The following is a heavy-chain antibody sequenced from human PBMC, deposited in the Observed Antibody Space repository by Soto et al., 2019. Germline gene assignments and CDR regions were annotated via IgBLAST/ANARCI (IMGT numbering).Heavy chain of an antibody. D-gene: IGHD1-26*01. CDR2: INHSGST. CDR3: ARRRRAPLVGATPYWYFDL. Sequence: QVQLQQWGAGLLKPSETLSLTCAVYGGSFSGYYWSWIRQPPGKGLEWIGEINHSGSTNYNPSLKSRLTRSVDTSKNQFSLKLSSVTAAATAVYYCARRRRAPLVGATPYWYFDLWGRGTLVTVSS. V-gene: IGHV4-34*01. J-gene: IGHJ2*01. CDR1: GGSFSGYY.